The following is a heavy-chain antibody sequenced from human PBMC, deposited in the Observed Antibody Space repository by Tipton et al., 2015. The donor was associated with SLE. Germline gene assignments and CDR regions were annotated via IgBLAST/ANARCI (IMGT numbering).Heavy chain of an antibody. CDR3: ARGWGWGSRLADY. CDR2: INWNGGST. V-gene: IGHV3-20*04. D-gene: IGHD7-27*01. J-gene: IGHJ4*02. Sequence: SLRLSCAASGFTFDDYGMSWVRQAPGKGLEWVSGINWNGGSTGYADSVKGRFTVSRNNAKNSLYLQMNSLRAEDTALYYCARGWGWGSRLADYWGQGTLVTVSS. CDR1: GFTFDDYG.